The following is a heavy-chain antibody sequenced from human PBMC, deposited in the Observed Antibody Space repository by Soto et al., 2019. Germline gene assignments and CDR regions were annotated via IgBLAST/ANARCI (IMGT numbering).Heavy chain of an antibody. CDR3: TRASAVAGTSSNFLPTQY. CDR2: INPNSGCT. CDR1: GYSFTDYY. Sequence: QVTLVQSGAEVKKPGASVKVSCKASGYSFTDYYIHWVRQAPGQGLEWVGWINPNSGCTDYAQKYQGRITMTRDTCLSTAYMELRRLISDDTAVYYCTRASAVAGTSSNFLPTQYWGQGTLVTVSS. D-gene: IGHD6-19*01. J-gene: IGHJ4*02. V-gene: IGHV1-2*02.